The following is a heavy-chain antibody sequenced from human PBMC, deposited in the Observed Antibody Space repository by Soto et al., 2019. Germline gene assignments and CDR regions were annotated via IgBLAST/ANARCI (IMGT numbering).Heavy chain of an antibody. CDR3: ARQVVVPAAIDYYYGMDV. D-gene: IGHD2-2*01. CDR2: IYPGDSDT. V-gene: IGHV5-51*01. Sequence: GEALKISCKGSGYSFTSYWIGWVRQMPGKGLEWMGIIYPGDSDTRYSPSFQGQVTISADKSISTAYLQWSSLKASDTAMYYCARQVVVPAAIDYYYGMDVWGQGTTVTVSS. CDR1: GYSFTSYW. J-gene: IGHJ6*02.